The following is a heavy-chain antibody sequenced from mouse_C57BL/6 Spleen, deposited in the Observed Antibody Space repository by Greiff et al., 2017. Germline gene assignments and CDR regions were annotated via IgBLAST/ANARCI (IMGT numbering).Heavy chain of an antibody. J-gene: IGHJ2*01. V-gene: IGHV1-26*01. CDR2: INPNNGGT. CDR3: ARGGWGY. D-gene: IGHD1-1*02. Sequence: EVQLQQSGPELVKPGASVKISCKASGYTFTDYYMNWVKQSHGKSLEWIGDINPNNGGTSYNQKFKGKATLTVDKSSSTAYMALRRLTSEDSAVYYCARGGWGYWGQGTTLTVSS. CDR1: GYTFTDYY.